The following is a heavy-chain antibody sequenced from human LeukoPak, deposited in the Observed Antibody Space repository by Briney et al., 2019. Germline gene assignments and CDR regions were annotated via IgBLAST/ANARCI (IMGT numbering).Heavy chain of an antibody. V-gene: IGHV4-4*07. Sequence: SETLSLTCTASGDPISTYYWSWIRQPAGKGLEWIGRIYTSGTTNYNSSLKSRLTMSVDTSKNQFSLKLSSVTAADTAVYYCARDLSPFYYDSSGYFDYWGQGTLVTVSS. J-gene: IGHJ4*02. CDR2: IYTSGTT. CDR3: ARDLSPFYYDSSGYFDY. D-gene: IGHD3-22*01. CDR1: GDPISTYY.